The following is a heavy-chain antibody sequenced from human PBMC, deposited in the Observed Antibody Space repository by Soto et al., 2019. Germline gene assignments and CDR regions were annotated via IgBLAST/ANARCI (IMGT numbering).Heavy chain of an antibody. CDR2: ISYDGSNK. D-gene: IGHD3-3*01. J-gene: IGHJ4*02. V-gene: IGHV3-30*18. Sequence: GGSLRLSCAGSGFTFSSYGMHWVRQAPGKGLEWVAVISYDGSNKYYADSVKGRFTISRDNSKNTLYLQMNSLRAEDTAVYYCAKAPEEDYDFLICYSGPHRDTFDFWSRGSPDPGSS. CDR1: GFTFSSYG. CDR3: AKAPEEDYDFLICYSGPHRDTFDF.